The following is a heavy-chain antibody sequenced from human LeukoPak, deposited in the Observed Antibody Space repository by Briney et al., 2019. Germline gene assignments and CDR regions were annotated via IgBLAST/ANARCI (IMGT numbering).Heavy chain of an antibody. CDR2: ISSSGSTI. D-gene: IGHD3-10*01. J-gene: IGHJ4*02. V-gene: IGHV3-11*01. CDR3: ARAQDMVRGVIIRYFDY. CDR1: GFTFGDYA. Sequence: GGSLRLSCTASGFTFGDYAMSWIRQAPGKGLEWVSYISSSGSTIYYADSVKGRFTISRDNAKNSLYLQMNSLRAEDTAVYYCARAQDMVRGVIIRYFDYWGQGTLVTVSS.